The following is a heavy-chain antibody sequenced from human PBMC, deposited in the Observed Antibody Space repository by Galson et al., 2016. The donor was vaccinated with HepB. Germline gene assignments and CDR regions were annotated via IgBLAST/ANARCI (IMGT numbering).Heavy chain of an antibody. CDR1: GGAVSSGDFF. D-gene: IGHD1-1*01. J-gene: IGHJ4*03. CDR2: IYKSGSI. CDR3: AGDHWNDGPDF. Sequence: TLSLTCTVSGGAVSSGDFFWSWVRQPAGKGLEWIGRIYKSGSIHYNPTLKSRVTISVDTSKNLFSLTLTSVTAADTATYFCAGDHWNDGPDFWGRGTLVTVSS. V-gene: IGHV4-61*02.